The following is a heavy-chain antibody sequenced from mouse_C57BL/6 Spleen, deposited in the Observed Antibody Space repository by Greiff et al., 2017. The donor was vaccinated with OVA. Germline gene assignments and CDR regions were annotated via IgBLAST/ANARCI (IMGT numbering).Heavy chain of an antibody. Sequence: EVQLQQSGAELVRPGASVKLSCTASGFNIKDDYMHWVKQRPEQGLEWIGWIDPENGDTEYASKFQGKATITADTSSNKAYLQLSSLTSEDTAVYYCTTRYYGSPWYFDVWGTGTTVTVSS. CDR1: GFNIKDDY. D-gene: IGHD1-1*01. CDR3: TTRYYGSPWYFDV. V-gene: IGHV14-4*01. J-gene: IGHJ1*03. CDR2: IDPENGDT.